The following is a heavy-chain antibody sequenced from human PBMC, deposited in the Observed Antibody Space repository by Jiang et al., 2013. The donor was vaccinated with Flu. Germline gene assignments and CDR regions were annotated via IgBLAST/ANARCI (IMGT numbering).Heavy chain of an antibody. V-gene: IGHV1-8*01. J-gene: IGHJ4*02. Sequence: SGAEVKKPGASVKVSCKTSGYAFISYDIQWVRQASGQGLEWLGWLDPKTGTTGYSPAFQGRLTLTRDTSISTAYLELRRLTSQDTAVYYCVRAFTSLQKGGGYWGQGTLVTVSS. CDR2: LDPKTGTT. CDR3: VRAFTSLQKGGGY. D-gene: IGHD2/OR15-2a*01. CDR1: GYAFISYD.